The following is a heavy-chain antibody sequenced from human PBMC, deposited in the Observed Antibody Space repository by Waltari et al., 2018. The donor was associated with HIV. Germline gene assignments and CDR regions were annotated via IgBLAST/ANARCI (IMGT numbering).Heavy chain of an antibody. CDR2: ISFDGRNK. CDR1: GLTFRSYA. CDR3: ARGGCTATDCYRVGWFDT. Sequence: QAQLMESGGGVVQPGRSLRLSCAASGLTFRSYAMHWVRQAPGKGLEWDAGISFDGRNKFHADSVNGRFTISRDNSKNTLFLQMNSLRPEDTALYYCARGGCTATDCYRVGWFDTWGQGTLVTVSS. J-gene: IGHJ5*02. D-gene: IGHD2-21*02. V-gene: IGHV3-30*04.